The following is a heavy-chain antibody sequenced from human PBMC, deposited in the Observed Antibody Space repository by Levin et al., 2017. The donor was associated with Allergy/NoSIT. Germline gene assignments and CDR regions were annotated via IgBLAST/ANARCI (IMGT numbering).Heavy chain of an antibody. CDR3: TRDGVATDYIREVDY. CDR1: GFTFGDYA. J-gene: IGHJ4*02. CDR2: IRSKAYGGTT. V-gene: IGHV3-49*03. Sequence: GESLKISCTASGFTFGDYAMSWFRQAPGKGLEWVGFIRSKAYGGTTEYAASVKGRFTISRDDSKSIAYLQMNSLKTEDTAVYYCTRDGVATDYIREVDYWGQGTLVTVSS. D-gene: IGHD3-10*02.